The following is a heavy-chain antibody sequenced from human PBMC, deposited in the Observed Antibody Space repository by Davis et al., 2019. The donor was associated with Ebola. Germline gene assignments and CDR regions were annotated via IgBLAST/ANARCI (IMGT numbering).Heavy chain of an antibody. CDR3: ARGRTWELLYWPHFDY. J-gene: IGHJ4*02. D-gene: IGHD1-26*01. V-gene: IGHV3-7*01. CDR1: GFSFYSYW. CDR2: INHDGSEK. Sequence: PGGPLRLSCAASGFSFYSYWMTWVRQAPGKGLEWVANINHDGSEKYYLDSVKGRFTISRDNAKNSVDLQMHSLRAEDTAVYYCARGRTWELLYWPHFDYWGQGTLVTVSS.